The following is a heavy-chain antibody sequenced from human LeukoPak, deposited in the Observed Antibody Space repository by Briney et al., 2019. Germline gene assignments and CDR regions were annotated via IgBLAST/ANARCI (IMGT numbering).Heavy chain of an antibody. V-gene: IGHV1-69*01. CDR2: IIPIFGTA. D-gene: IGHD4-17*01. CDR1: GGTFSSYA. CDR3: ARDPLNDYGDYYGMDV. J-gene: IGHJ6*04. Sequence: SVKVSCKASGGTFSSYAISWVRQAPGQGLEWMGGIIPIFGTANYAQKFQGRVTITADESTSTAYMELSSLRSGDTAVYYCARDPLNDYGDYYGMDVWGKGTTVTVSS.